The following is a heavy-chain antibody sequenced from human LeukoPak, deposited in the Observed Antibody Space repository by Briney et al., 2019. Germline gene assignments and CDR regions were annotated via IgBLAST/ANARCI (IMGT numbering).Heavy chain of an antibody. CDR3: ARLLWSYDSSGHEYFQH. D-gene: IGHD3-22*01. Sequence: PGGSLRLSCAASGFTFRSYWMSWVRQAPGKGLEWVANINQGGSVKYYVDSVKGRFTISRDDAKNSLYVQMNSLRDEDTAVYYCARLLWSYDSSGHEYFQHWGQGTLVTVSS. J-gene: IGHJ1*01. V-gene: IGHV3-7*01. CDR2: INQGGSVK. CDR1: GFTFRSYW.